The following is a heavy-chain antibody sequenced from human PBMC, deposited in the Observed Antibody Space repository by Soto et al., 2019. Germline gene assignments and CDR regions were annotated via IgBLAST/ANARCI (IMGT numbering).Heavy chain of an antibody. V-gene: IGHV3-48*02. D-gene: IGHD2-21*02. CDR2: ISSSSSTI. Sequence: GGSLRLSCAASGFTFSSYSMNWVSQAPGKGLEWVSYISSSSSTIYYADSVKGRFTISRDNAKNSLYLQMNSLRDEDTAVYYCARDGGVVVVTAPLNWYFDLWGRGTLVTVSS. CDR3: ARDGGVVVVTAPLNWYFDL. CDR1: GFTFSSYS. J-gene: IGHJ2*01.